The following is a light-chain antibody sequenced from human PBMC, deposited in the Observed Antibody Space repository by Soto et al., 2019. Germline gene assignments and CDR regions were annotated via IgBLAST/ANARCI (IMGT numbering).Light chain of an antibody. CDR1: QSIDSY. Sequence: DIQMTQSPSSLSASVGDRVTITCRASQSIDSYLNWYQQKPGKAPKLLIYAASSLQSGVPSRFSGSGSGTEFTLTISSLQAGDFASYYCQQSYRTPPTFGQGTKLEIK. CDR2: AAS. V-gene: IGKV1-39*01. CDR3: QQSYRTPPT. J-gene: IGKJ2*01.